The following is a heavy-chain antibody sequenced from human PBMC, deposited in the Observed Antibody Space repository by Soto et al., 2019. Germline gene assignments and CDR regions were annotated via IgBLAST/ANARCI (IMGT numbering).Heavy chain of an antibody. CDR1: GFTVSSNY. CDR2: IYSGGSA. V-gene: IGHV3-53*01. CDR3: ARDSPLTSARAFDI. Sequence: GGSLRLSCAASGFTVSSNYMSWVRQAPGKGLEWVSVIYSGGSAYHADSVKGRFTISRDSSKNTVYLQINSLGAEDTAVYYCARDSPLTSARAFDIWGQGTVVTVSS. J-gene: IGHJ3*02.